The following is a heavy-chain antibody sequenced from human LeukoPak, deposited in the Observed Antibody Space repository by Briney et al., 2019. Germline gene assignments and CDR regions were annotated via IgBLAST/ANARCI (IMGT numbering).Heavy chain of an antibody. Sequence: GGSLRLSCAASGFTFSTYALSWVRQAPGRGLEWVSGISDGGGYTYYADSVKGRFTISRDNAKNTLYLQMNSLRAEDTAIYYCATAYSTTWSFSDYWGQGTLVTVSS. J-gene: IGHJ4*02. V-gene: IGHV3-23*01. D-gene: IGHD6-13*01. CDR2: ISDGGGYT. CDR3: ATAYSTTWSFSDY. CDR1: GFTFSTYA.